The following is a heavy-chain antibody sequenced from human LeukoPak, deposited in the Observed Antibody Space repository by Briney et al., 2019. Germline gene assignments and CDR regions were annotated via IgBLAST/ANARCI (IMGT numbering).Heavy chain of an antibody. CDR1: GGSISSGSYY. Sequence: SETLSDTCTDSGGSISSGSYYSRWIRQPPGKGLEWIGYIYYSGSTYYNPSLKSRVTISVDTSKNQFSLKLSSVTAADTAVYYCARVYYYDNSGYGTDYFDGWGQRCLVTVSS. CDR3: ARVYYYDNSGYGTDYFDG. J-gene: IGHJ4*02. V-gene: IGHV4-30-4*01. CDR2: IYYSGST. D-gene: IGHD3-22*01.